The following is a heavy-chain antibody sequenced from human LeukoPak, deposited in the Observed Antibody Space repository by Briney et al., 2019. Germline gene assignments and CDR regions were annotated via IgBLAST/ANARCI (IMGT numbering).Heavy chain of an antibody. D-gene: IGHD3-22*01. Sequence: PGGSLRLSCAASGFTFSSYGMHWVRQAPGKGLEWVAVIWYDGSNKYYADSVKGRFTISRDNSKNTLYLQMNSLRAEDTAVYYCARDPSFLKYYDSSGYYYGDAFDIWGQGTMVTVSS. V-gene: IGHV3-33*01. CDR1: GFTFSSYG. CDR2: IWYDGSNK. CDR3: ARDPSFLKYYDSSGYYYGDAFDI. J-gene: IGHJ3*02.